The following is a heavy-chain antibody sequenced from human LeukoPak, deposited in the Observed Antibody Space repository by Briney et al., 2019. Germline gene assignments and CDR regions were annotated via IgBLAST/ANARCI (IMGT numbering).Heavy chain of an antibody. Sequence: SETLPLTCAVKGGSISGYNWCWIRQPPGKGLGWIGNIKHSGSTNYNPYLMNGHTISVETSKKQFSLKQSSVTAADTAVYYCARRYDSSGYYAYAFDIWGQGTMVTVSS. D-gene: IGHD3-22*01. J-gene: IGHJ3*02. CDR1: GGSISGYN. V-gene: IGHV4-34*01. CDR2: IKHSGST. CDR3: ARRYDSSGYYAYAFDI.